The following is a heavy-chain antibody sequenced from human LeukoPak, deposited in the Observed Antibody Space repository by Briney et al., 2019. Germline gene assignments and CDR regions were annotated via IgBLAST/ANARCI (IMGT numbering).Heavy chain of an antibody. J-gene: IGHJ3*02. D-gene: IGHD3-16*01. CDR3: ARDQSGFGGHNNDAFDI. Sequence: SETLSLTCTVPGGSISNYYWNWIRQPAGKGLEWVGRVYASGSTRYNPSFNSRVTVSAETSKNQVSLKMTSVTAADTAVYFCARDQSGFGGHNNDAFDIWGQGTMVTVSS. CDR1: GGSISNYY. CDR2: VYASGST. V-gene: IGHV4-4*07.